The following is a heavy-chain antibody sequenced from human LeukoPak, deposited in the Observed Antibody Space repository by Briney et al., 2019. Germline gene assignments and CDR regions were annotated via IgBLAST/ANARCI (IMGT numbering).Heavy chain of an antibody. Sequence: ASXXVXCXAXXYXXPXYGXXWVRQAPGQGPEWXXWISPYNDNTNYAQKLQGRATLTTDTSTSTAYMELRSLRSDDTAVYYCARHFYGSGTYYHFDYWGQGTLVTVSS. CDR1: XYXXPXYG. CDR2: ISPYNDNT. D-gene: IGHD3-10*01. CDR3: ARHFYGSGTYYHFDY. V-gene: IGHV1-18*01. J-gene: IGHJ4*02.